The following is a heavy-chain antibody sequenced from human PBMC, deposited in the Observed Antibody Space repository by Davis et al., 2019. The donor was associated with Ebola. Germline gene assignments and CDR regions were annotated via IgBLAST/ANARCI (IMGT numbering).Heavy chain of an antibody. CDR1: GGSISPYY. CDR2: VYYTGTT. J-gene: IGHJ4*02. V-gene: IGHV4-59*01. CDR3: ARAGGQGGGTLRF. D-gene: IGHD5-12*01. Sequence: SETLSLTCTVSGGSISPYYWSWIRQTPGEGLDWIGYVYYTGTTSYNPSLKSRVTISLDTSRNQFSLILTSVSAADTATYYCARAGGQGGGTLRFWGQGTRVTVSS.